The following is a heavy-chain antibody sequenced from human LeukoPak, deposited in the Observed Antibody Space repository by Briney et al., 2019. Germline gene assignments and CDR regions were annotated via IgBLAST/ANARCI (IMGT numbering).Heavy chain of an antibody. CDR1: GFTFSSYS. CDR2: ISSSSSYI. CDR3: ARARGSIAAAGTTFDY. Sequence: GGSLRLSCAASGFTFSSYSMNWVRQAPGKGLEWVSSISSSSSYIYYADSVKGRFTISRDNAKNTLYLQMNSLRAEDTAVYYCARARGSIAAAGTTFDYWGQGTLVTVSS. J-gene: IGHJ4*02. V-gene: IGHV3-21*01. D-gene: IGHD6-13*01.